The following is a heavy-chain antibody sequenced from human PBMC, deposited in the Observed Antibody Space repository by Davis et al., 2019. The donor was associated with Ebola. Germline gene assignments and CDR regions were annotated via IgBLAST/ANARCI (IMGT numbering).Heavy chain of an antibody. D-gene: IGHD6-6*01. CDR1: GYSISSGYY. CDR2: IYHSGST. J-gene: IGHJ4*02. Sequence: SETLSLTCTVSGYSISSGYYWGWIRQPPGKGLEWLGSIYHSGSTYYNPSLKSRVTISVDTSKNQFSLKLSSVTAADTAVYLCARHYSSSSVAFDYWGQGTLVTVSS. CDR3: ARHYSSSSVAFDY. V-gene: IGHV4-38-2*02.